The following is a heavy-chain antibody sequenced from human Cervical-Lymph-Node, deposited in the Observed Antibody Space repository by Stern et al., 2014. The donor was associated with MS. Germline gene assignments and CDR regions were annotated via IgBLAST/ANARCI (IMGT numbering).Heavy chain of an antibody. CDR2: IGNDGSHR. D-gene: IGHD3-3*02. J-gene: IGHJ4*01. CDR1: GLRFPFSTYG. CDR3: ATDGPHLDIDW. Sequence: QVQLVESGGGVVQPGRSLRLSCEVSGLRFPFSTYGMHWVRQAPGQGLEWMAFIGNDGSHRYAGSVKGRLTVSRDNSKNILYLQMNSLRDEDTAMYHCATDGPHLDIDWWGQGTLVTVSS. V-gene: IGHV3-33*01.